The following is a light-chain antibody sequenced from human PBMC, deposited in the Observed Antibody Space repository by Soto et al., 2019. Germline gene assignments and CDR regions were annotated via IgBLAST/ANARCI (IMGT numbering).Light chain of an antibody. J-gene: IGLJ1*01. CDR2: AAS. Sequence: QSALTQPPSVSGSPGQSVTISCTGTSTDFVSYNRVSWYQQPPGTAPKLIIYAASNRPSGVPDRFSGSKSGNTASLTISGLQAADEADYYCSLYTSENTYVFGTGTKLTVL. CDR1: STDFVSYNR. V-gene: IGLV2-18*01. CDR3: SLYTSENTYV.